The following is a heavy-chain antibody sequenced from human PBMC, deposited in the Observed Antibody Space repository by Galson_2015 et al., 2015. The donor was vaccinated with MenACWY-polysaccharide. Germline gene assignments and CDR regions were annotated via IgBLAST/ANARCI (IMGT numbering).Heavy chain of an antibody. D-gene: IGHD6-19*01. Sequence: SLRLSCAASGFSFSNYDMHWVRQPPGKGLEWVSLIGRAGDTHYADSVKGRFTISRENAKNSLFLQMNSLRVGDTAVYYCVRDPSGWGLDQWGQGILVTVSS. J-gene: IGHJ4*02. CDR1: GFSFSNYD. CDR2: IGRAGDT. V-gene: IGHV3-13*01. CDR3: VRDPSGWGLDQ.